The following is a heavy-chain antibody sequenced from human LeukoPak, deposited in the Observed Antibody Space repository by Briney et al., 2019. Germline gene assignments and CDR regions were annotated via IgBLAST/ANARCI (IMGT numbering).Heavy chain of an antibody. J-gene: IGHJ4*02. V-gene: IGHV4-59*13. CDR3: ARVESGWLLKF. CDR1: GGSISRFY. CDR2: IHYTGST. Sequence: SETLSLTCTVSGGSISRFYWSWIRQPPGKGLEWIGYIHYTGSTNYNPSLKSRVTISVDTSKNQFSLKLNSVTAADTALYYCARVESGWLLKFWGQGTLLTVSS. D-gene: IGHD6-19*01.